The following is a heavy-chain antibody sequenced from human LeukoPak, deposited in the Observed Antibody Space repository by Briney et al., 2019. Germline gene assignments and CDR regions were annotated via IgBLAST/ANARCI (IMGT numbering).Heavy chain of an antibody. Sequence: GGSLRLSCAASGFTFSSYSMNWIRQAPGKGLEWVSYISSSSSTIYYADSVKGRFTISRDNAKNSLYLQMNSLRAEDTAVYYCARDSGIAVAGTYFDYWGQGTLVTVSS. V-gene: IGHV3-48*04. CDR1: GFTFSSYS. J-gene: IGHJ4*02. D-gene: IGHD6-19*01. CDR2: ISSSSSTI. CDR3: ARDSGIAVAGTYFDY.